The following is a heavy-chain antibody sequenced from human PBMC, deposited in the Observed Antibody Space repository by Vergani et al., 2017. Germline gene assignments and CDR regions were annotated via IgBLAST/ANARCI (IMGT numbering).Heavy chain of an antibody. CDR2: IYWNDDQ. CDR1: GFSLNTRGVS. D-gene: IGHD1-7*01. Sequence: QITFKESGPTLVKPTQTLTLTCTFSGFSLNTRGVSVAWIRQPPGKALDWLALIYWNDDQPYSPSLNNRVTITKDTSKNQVVLTMTNMDYVDTGTYYCVYRKTECGTTGCFYPFYYCYYMDVWGKGTTVTVSS. J-gene: IGHJ6*03. V-gene: IGHV2-5*04. CDR3: VYRKTECGTTGCFYPFYYCYYMDV.